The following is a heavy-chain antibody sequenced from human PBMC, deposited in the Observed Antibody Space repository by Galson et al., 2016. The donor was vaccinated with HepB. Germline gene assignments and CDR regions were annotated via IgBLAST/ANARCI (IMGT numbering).Heavy chain of an antibody. CDR2: INLSGNT. CDR3: ARAQKGVIVTWYYYCMDV. D-gene: IGHD2/OR15-2a*01. Sequence: SETLSLTCAIYGGSFSGYYWNWIRQSPGKGLEWIGEINLSGNTNYNPSLKSRVTISLDTSKNQLSLKVRSLTAADTAVYYCARAQKGVIVTWYYYCMDVWGKGTTVIVSS. CDR1: GGSFSGYY. J-gene: IGHJ6*03. V-gene: IGHV4-34*01.